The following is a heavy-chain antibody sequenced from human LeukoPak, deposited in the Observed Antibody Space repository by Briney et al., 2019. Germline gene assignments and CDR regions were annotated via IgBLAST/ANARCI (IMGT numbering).Heavy chain of an antibody. CDR1: GFTFSSYS. CDR3: ARDRSGYANDAFDF. D-gene: IGHD3-3*01. J-gene: IGHJ3*01. Sequence: PGGSLRLSCAASGFTFSSYSMNWVRQAPGEGLKWVAVLSYGGTNKYYADSVKGRFTISRDNSKNTMFLQMNSLRAEDTAVYHCARDRSGYANDAFDFWGQGTMVTVSS. V-gene: IGHV3-30*03. CDR2: LSYGGTNK.